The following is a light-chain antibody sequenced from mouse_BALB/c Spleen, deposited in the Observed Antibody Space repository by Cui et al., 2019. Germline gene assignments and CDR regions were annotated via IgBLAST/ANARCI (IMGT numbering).Light chain of an antibody. Sequence: DIKMTPSPSSLSASLGARVPITCPARQDITSYLSWFQQKPGKSPKTLIYRANRLVDGVPSRFSCSGSGQDYSLTISSLEYEDMGIYYCRQYEEFPPTFGGGTKLEIK. CDR1: QDITSY. J-gene: IGKJ1*01. CDR3: RQYEEFPPT. CDR2: RAN. V-gene: IGKV14-111*01.